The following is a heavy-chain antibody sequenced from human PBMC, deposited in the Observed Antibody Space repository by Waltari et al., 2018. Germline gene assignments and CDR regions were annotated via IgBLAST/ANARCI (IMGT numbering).Heavy chain of an antibody. Sequence: EVHLVESGGGLVKPGGSLRLSCAASGFTFSHAWMNWVRQAPGKGLEWVGRIKIKIEGETTDYAAPVSGRFAISRDDSKNTLYLQMNSLKTVDTAMYYCTTYPSSSWYRVVGYWGQGTLVTVSS. CDR1: GFTFSHAW. J-gene: IGHJ4*02. V-gene: IGHV3-15*07. D-gene: IGHD6-13*01. CDR3: TTYPSSSWYRVVGY. CDR2: IKIKIEGETT.